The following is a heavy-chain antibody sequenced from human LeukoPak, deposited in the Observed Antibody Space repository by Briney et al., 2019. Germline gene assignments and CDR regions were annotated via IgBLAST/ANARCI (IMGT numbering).Heavy chain of an antibody. CDR1: GFTFSDYY. CDR3: ARGVLGIRTPYFDN. Sequence: GESLRLSCATSGFTFSDYYMSWIRQAPGKGLEWVSYISTIGNTIYYADSVKGRFTISRDNAQNSLYLQVNSLRADDTAVYYCARGVLGIRTPYFDNWGQGTLVTVSS. D-gene: IGHD7-27*01. CDR2: ISTIGNTI. J-gene: IGHJ4*02. V-gene: IGHV3-11*01.